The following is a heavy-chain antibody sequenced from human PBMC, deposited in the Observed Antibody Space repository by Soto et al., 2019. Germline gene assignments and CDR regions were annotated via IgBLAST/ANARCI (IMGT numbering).Heavy chain of an antibody. J-gene: IGHJ4*02. V-gene: IGHV1-69*01. D-gene: IGHD3-22*01. Sequence: QVQLVQSGAEVRKPGSSVKVSCTASGGTFSRHAISWVRQAPGQGLEWMGGIIPIFGTANHAQKFQGIVTIIADESTSTVYMELSSLRSDDTAMYYCARGWGYDSNDYYYAYWGQGTLVIVSS. CDR3: ARGWGYDSNDYYYAY. CDR1: GGTFSRHA. CDR2: IIPIFGTA.